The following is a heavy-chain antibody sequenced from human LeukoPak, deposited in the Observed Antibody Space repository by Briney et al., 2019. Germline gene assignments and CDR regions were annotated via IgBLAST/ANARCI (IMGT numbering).Heavy chain of an antibody. CDR3: TMDLMTGFSSGWHFAY. CDR1: GLTFKNFA. CDR2: TSGDEDST. Sequence: GTLRLSCAASGLTFKNFAMSWVRQAPGKGLEWLAVTSGDEDSTHYADSVRGHFVISTDNSKNTSFLHMNSLRAEDTAVYYCTMDLMTGFSSGWHFAYWGQGTLVTVSS. D-gene: IGHD6-25*01. V-gene: IGHV3-23*01. J-gene: IGHJ4*02.